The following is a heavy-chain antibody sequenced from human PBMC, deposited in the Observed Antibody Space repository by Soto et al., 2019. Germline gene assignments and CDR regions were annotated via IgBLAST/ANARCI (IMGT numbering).Heavy chain of an antibody. CDR1: GYTFSRYD. Sequence: QVQLVQSGAEVKTHGSSVKVSCKAPGYTFSRYDMNWVGEAPGKGLESMGWMNPTSGNTGYVHKFQGGLTITTDKSIGMADMGVRSVEAEGTDVCDCAAAVFPGHVGWEGARVAVSS. D-gene: IGHD6-13*01. V-gene: IGHV1-8*01. CDR2: MNPTSGNT. J-gene: IGHJ6*01. CDR3: AAAVFPGHV.